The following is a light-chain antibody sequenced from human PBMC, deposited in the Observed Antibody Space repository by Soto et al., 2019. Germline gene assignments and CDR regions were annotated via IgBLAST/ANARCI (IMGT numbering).Light chain of an antibody. CDR3: QQSYSTPPAT. CDR2: AAS. V-gene: IGKV1-39*01. J-gene: IGKJ1*01. CDR1: QGINHY. Sequence: DIQMTQSPSSLSASVVDRVTITCRASQGINHYLAWFQQKPGKVPKLLIYAASSLQSGVPSRFSGSGSGTDFTLTISSLQPEDFATYYCQQSYSTPPATFGQGTKVDIK.